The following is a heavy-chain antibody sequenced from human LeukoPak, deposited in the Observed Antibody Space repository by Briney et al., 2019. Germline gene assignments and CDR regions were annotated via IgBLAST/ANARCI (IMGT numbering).Heavy chain of an antibody. CDR3: ARWSYVSGTWFLDY. D-gene: IGHD3-10*01. V-gene: IGHV3-7*05. Sequence: GGSLILSCEASGFTFSGYWMSWVRQAPGRGLEWVADINEDGTTIYYVNSVKGRFTISRDNAKNSLSLQLNTLRAGDTAVYYCARWSYVSGTWFLDYWGQGTLVTVSS. CDR1: GFTFSGYW. CDR2: INEDGTTI. J-gene: IGHJ4*02.